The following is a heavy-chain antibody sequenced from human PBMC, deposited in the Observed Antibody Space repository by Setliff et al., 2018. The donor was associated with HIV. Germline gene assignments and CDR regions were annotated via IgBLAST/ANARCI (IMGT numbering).Heavy chain of an antibody. CDR1: GFTFSSYA. J-gene: IGHJ5*02. Sequence: PGGSLRLSCAASGFTFSSYAMHWVRQAPGKGLEWVAVIWFDGSKKYYTDSVKGRFTISRDNSKNTLFLQMNSLRGDDTAVYYCASSGSGSYINWFGPWGQGTLVTVSS. CDR2: IWFDGSKK. CDR3: ASSGSGSYINWFGP. D-gene: IGHD3-10*01. V-gene: IGHV3-33*01.